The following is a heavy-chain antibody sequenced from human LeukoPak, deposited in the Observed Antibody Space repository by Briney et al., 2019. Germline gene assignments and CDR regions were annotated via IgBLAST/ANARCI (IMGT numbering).Heavy chain of an antibody. Sequence: SETLSLTCTVSGGSISSSSYYWGWIRQPPGKGLEWIGSIYYSGSTYYNPSLKSRVTISVDTSKNQFSLKLSSVTAADTAVYYCARGRRYYYDSSGYSDAFDIWGQGTMVTVSS. J-gene: IGHJ3*02. D-gene: IGHD3-22*01. V-gene: IGHV4-39*01. CDR3: ARGRRYYYDSSGYSDAFDI. CDR2: IYYSGST. CDR1: GGSISSSSYY.